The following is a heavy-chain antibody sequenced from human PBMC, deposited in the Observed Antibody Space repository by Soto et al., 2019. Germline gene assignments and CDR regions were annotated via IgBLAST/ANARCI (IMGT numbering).Heavy chain of an antibody. D-gene: IGHD2-2*01. CDR3: AKLAVVVPATTHDYMDV. J-gene: IGHJ6*02. V-gene: IGHV3-30*18. Sequence: QVRLVESGGGVVQPGRSLRLSCVASGFTFSDYGMHWVRHSPGKGLEWVAVISYHGNEYYSDSVKGRFTISRDNSEKTLYLQMNSLRAEDTAVYYCAKLAVVVPATTHDYMDVWGQGTAVTVSS. CDR2: ISYHGNE. CDR1: GFTFSDYG.